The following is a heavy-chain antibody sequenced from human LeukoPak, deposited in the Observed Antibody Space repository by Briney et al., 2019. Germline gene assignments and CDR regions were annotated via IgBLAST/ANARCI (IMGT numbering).Heavy chain of an antibody. J-gene: IGHJ4*02. V-gene: IGHV1-2*02. Sequence: ASVRVSCKASGYTFTGYYMHWVRQAPGQGLEWMGWINPNSGDTKYSQKFQGRVTMTRDTSISTAYMELSRLRSDDTAVYYCATQRGSYLWGTDFDYWGQGTLVTVSS. CDR2: INPNSGDT. CDR3: ATQRGSYLWGTDFDY. CDR1: GYTFTGYY. D-gene: IGHD3-16*01.